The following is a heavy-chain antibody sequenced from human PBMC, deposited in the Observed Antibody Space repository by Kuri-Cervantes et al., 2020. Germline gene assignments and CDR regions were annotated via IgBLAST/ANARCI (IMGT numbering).Heavy chain of an antibody. D-gene: IGHD6-13*01. V-gene: IGHV4-61*02. CDR1: GGSISSGSYY. CDR2: IYTSGST. Sequence: SETLSLTCTVSGGSISSGSYYWSWIRQPAGKGLEWIGRIYTSGSTNYNPSLKSRVTISVDTSKNQFSLKLSSVTAADTAVYYCARYYPSSSWNDAFDIWGQGTMVTVSS. J-gene: IGHJ3*02. CDR3: ARYYPSSSWNDAFDI.